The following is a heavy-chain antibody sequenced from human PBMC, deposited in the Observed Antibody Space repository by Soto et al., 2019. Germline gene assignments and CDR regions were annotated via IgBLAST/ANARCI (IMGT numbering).Heavy chain of an antibody. Sequence: PSETLSLTCTVSGGSISSNYWTWIRQPPGKGLEWIGYVYNSGSTNYNPSLKSRVTISEDTSKSQFSLKVNSMTAADTAVYYCARYRREAVAGYTLDNWGRGILVTVPS. CDR3: ARYRREAVAGYTLDN. D-gene: IGHD6-13*01. V-gene: IGHV4-59*01. J-gene: IGHJ4*02. CDR1: GGSISSNY. CDR2: VYNSGST.